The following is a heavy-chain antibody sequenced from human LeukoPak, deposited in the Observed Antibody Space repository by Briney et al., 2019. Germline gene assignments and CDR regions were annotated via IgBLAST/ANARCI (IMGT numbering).Heavy chain of an antibody. CDR3: ASRRGEFDY. V-gene: IGHV4-34*01. D-gene: IGHD4-17*01. CDR2: INHSGST. Sequence: SETLALTRAVYGGSFSGYYWSWIRQPPGKGREWVGEINHSGSTNYNPSLKSRVTISVDTSKHQFSLKLSSVTAADTAVYYCASRRGEFDYWGQGTLVTVSS. CDR1: GGSFSGYY. J-gene: IGHJ4*02.